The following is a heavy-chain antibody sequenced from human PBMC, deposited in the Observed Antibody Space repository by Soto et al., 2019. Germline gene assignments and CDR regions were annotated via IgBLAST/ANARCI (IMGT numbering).Heavy chain of an antibody. D-gene: IGHD4-17*01. V-gene: IGHV3-33*01. CDR3: ARDYGGNPGGSGDWFDP. CDR1: GFTFSSYG. Sequence: GGSLRLSCAASGFTFSSYGMHWVRQAPGKGLEWVAVIWYDGSNKYYADSVKGRFTISRDNSKNTLYLQMNSLRAEDTAVYYCARDYGGNPGGSGDWFDPWGQGTLVTVSS. CDR2: IWYDGSNK. J-gene: IGHJ5*02.